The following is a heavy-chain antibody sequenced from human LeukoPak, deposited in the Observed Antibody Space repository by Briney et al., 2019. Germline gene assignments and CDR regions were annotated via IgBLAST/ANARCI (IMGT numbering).Heavy chain of an antibody. Sequence: KASETLSLTCAVSGGSISSGGYSWSWIRQPPGKGLEWIGYIYHSGSTYYNPSLKSRVTISVDRSKNQFPLKLSSVTAADTAVYYCARGGAQQLLSFDYWGQGTLVTVSS. V-gene: IGHV4-30-2*01. CDR2: IYHSGST. CDR1: GGSISSGGYS. CDR3: ARGGAQQLLSFDY. D-gene: IGHD6-13*01. J-gene: IGHJ4*02.